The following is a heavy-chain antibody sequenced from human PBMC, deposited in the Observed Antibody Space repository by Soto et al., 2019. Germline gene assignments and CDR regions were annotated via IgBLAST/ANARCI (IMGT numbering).Heavy chain of an antibody. CDR3: ARGRYCLTGRCFPNWFDS. Sequence: SETLSLTCSVSCDSISTVDYFWAWIRQPPGQALEYIGYIYKSATTYYNPSFESRVAISLDTSKSQFSLNVTSVTAADTAVYFCARGRYCLTGRCFPNWFDSWGQGTLVTVS. D-gene: IGHD2-15*01. CDR2: IYKSATT. J-gene: IGHJ5*01. CDR1: CDSISTVDYF. V-gene: IGHV4-30-4*01.